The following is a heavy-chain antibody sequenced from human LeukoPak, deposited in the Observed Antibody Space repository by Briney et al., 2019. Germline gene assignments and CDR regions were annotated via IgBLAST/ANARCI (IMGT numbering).Heavy chain of an antibody. V-gene: IGHV4-34*12. CDR3: AREPLYGGNPGDYFDY. CDR1: GGSFSGYY. J-gene: IGHJ4*02. CDR2: IIHDGST. D-gene: IGHD4-23*01. Sequence: PSETLSLTSEVFGGSFSGYYWTWIRQPPGKGLEWLGEIIHDGSTTYNPSLESRVTISVDTSKNQFSLKLRSVTAADSAVYYCAREPLYGGNPGDYFDYWGQGTLVTVSS.